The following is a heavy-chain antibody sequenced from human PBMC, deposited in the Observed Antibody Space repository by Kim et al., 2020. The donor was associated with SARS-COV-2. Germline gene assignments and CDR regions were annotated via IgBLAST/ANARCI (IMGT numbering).Heavy chain of an antibody. CDR3: ARGDLDGYSGYDYSYFDY. D-gene: IGHD5-12*01. Sequence: KGRFTISRDNAKNSLYLQMNSLRAEDTAVYYCARGDLDGYSGYDYSYFDYWGQGTLVTVSS. J-gene: IGHJ4*02. V-gene: IGHV3-11*06.